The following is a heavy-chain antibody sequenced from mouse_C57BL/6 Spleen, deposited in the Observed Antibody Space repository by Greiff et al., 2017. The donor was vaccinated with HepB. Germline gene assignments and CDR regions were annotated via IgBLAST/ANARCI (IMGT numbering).Heavy chain of an antibody. D-gene: IGHD1-1*01. V-gene: IGHV3-6*01. J-gene: IGHJ3*01. CDR2: ISYDGSN. CDR3: AREGLYYGRAY. CDR1: GYSITSGYY. Sequence: EVHLVESGPGLVKPSQSLSLTCSVTGYSITSGYYWNWIRQFPGNKLEWMGYISYDGSNNYNPSLKNRISITRDTSKNQFFLKLNSVTTEDTATYYCAREGLYYGRAYWGQGTLVTVSA.